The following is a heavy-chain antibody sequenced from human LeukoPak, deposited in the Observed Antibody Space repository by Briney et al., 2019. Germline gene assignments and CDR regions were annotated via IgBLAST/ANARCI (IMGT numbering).Heavy chain of an antibody. J-gene: IGHJ4*02. CDR3: ATTPYYYDSSGSGYY. CDR2: FDPEDGET. CDR1: GYTLTELS. D-gene: IGHD3-22*01. V-gene: IGHV1-24*01. Sequence: ASVKVSCKVSGYTLTELSMHWVRQAPGKGLEGMGGFDPEDGETIYAQKFQGRVTMTEDTSTDTAYMELSSLRSEDTAVYYCATTPYYYDSSGSGYYWGQGTLVTVSS.